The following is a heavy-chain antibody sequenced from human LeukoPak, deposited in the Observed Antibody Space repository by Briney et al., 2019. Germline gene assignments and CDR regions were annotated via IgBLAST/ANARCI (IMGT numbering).Heavy chain of an antibody. CDR1: GFSFSINA. D-gene: IGHD6-19*01. CDR3: AKKNGGGWPTIFFDY. V-gene: IGHV3-23*01. J-gene: IGHJ4*02. Sequence: GGSLRLSCVASGFSFSINAMIWVRQAPGKGLEWVSGISGIGDTLFYSDPVKGRFTISRDDSKNTVYLQMNSLRVEDSAVYYCAKKNGGGWPTIFFDYWGQGILVTVSS. CDR2: ISGIGDTL.